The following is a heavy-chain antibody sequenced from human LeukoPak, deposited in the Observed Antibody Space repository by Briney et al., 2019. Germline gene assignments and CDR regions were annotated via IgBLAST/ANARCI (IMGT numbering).Heavy chain of an antibody. J-gene: IGHJ4*02. CDR3: ARDQQYSSGWYRGGFDY. Sequence: SVKVSCKASGGTFSSYAISWVRQAPGQGLEWMGGIIPIFGTANYAQKFQGRVTITTDESTSTAYMELSSLRSEDTAVYYCARDQQYSSGWYRGGFDYWGQGTLVTVSS. D-gene: IGHD6-19*01. CDR2: IIPIFGTA. CDR1: GGTFSSYA. V-gene: IGHV1-69*05.